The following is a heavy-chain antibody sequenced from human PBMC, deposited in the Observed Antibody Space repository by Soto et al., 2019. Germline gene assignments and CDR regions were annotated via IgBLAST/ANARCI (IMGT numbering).Heavy chain of an antibody. J-gene: IGHJ6*02. CDR3: ARDQTPGSSWYNLNYYYYGMDV. V-gene: IGHV3-30-3*01. D-gene: IGHD6-13*01. Sequence: GGSLRLSCAASGFTFSSYAMHWVRQAPGKGLEWVAVISYDGSNKYYADSVKGRFTISRDNSKNTLYLQMNSLRAEDTAVYYCARDQTPGSSWYNLNYYYYGMDVWGQGTTVTVSS. CDR2: ISYDGSNK. CDR1: GFTFSSYA.